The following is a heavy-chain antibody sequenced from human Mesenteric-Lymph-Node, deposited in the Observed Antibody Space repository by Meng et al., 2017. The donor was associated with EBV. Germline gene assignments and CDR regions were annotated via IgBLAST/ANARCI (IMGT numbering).Heavy chain of an antibody. CDR1: GFTFSDYY. V-gene: IGHV3-11*01. Sequence: QGQLVESGGXVVKPGGSXRLSCAASGFTFSDYYMSWIRQAPGEGLEWVSFISSGSTTIYYADSVKGRFTISRDNAKNSLYLQINSLRAEDTAVYYCATVRDPTYYFDYWGQGTLVTVSS. J-gene: IGHJ4*02. D-gene: IGHD2/OR15-2a*01. CDR3: ATVRDPTYYFDY. CDR2: ISSGSTTI.